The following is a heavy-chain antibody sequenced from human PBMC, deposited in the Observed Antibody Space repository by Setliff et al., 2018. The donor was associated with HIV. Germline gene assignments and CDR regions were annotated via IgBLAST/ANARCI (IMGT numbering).Heavy chain of an antibody. Sequence: ASVKVPCKASGYTFTDYYMHWVRQAPGQGLEWMGWINPKSGGTNSALKFQGRVTMTRDTSISTAYMELSRLRSDDTAVYYCARDGGGPGDYYYYYMDVWAKGTTVTVSS. CDR2: INPKSGGT. V-gene: IGHV1-2*02. J-gene: IGHJ6*03. D-gene: IGHD3-16*01. CDR3: ARDGGGPGDYYYYYMDV. CDR1: GYTFTDYY.